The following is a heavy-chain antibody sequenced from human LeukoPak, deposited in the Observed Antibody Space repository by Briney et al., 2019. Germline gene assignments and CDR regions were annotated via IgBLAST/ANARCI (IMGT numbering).Heavy chain of an antibody. J-gene: IGHJ6*03. Sequence: GASVKVSCMASGGTCSSYAISWVRQAPGQGLEWMGRIIPILGIANYAQKFQGRVTMTRNTSISTAYMELSSLRSEDTAVYYCARETTVGANNYYYMDVWGKGTTVTVSS. D-gene: IGHD1-26*01. CDR3: ARETTVGANNYYYMDV. V-gene: IGHV1-69*04. CDR2: IIPILGIA. CDR1: GGTCSSYA.